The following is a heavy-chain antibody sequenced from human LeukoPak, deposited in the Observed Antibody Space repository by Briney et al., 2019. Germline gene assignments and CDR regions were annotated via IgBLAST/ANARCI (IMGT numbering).Heavy chain of an antibody. Sequence: KPSETLSLTCTVSGGSISSSSYYWGWIRQPPGKGLEWIGSIYYSGSTYYNPSLKSRVTISVDTSKNQFSLKLSSVTAADTAVYYCARDYGGNFGGDAFDIWDQGTMVTVSS. V-gene: IGHV4-39*02. J-gene: IGHJ3*02. CDR3: ARDYGGNFGGDAFDI. CDR2: IYYSGST. D-gene: IGHD4-23*01. CDR1: GGSISSSSYY.